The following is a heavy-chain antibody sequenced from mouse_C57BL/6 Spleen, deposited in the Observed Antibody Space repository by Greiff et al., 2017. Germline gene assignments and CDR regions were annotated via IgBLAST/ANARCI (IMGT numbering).Heavy chain of an antibody. CDR3: ERQNYYGSSYNWYFDV. CDR1: GFTFSDYG. J-gene: IGHJ1*03. D-gene: IGHD1-1*01. Sequence: EVKLEESGGGLVQPGGSLKLSCAASGFTFSDYGMAWVRQAPRKGPEWVAFISNLAYSIYYADTVTGRFTIARENAKNTLYLEMSSLRSEDTAMYYCERQNYYGSSYNWYFDVWGTGTTVTVSS. CDR2: ISNLAYSI. V-gene: IGHV5-15*04.